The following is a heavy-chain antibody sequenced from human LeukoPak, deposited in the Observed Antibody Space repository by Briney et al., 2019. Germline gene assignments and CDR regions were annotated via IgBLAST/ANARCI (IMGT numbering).Heavy chain of an antibody. CDR1: GGTFSGYA. D-gene: IGHD3-10*01. CDR2: ISGSGGST. J-gene: IGHJ4*02. Sequence: GGSLRLSCAASGGTFSGYAMSRVRQAPGKGLEWVWAISGSGGSTYYAYSVRRRFTIFRDNSKNTMYLQMNSLRAEDTAVYYCAKLPGLLWFGELSREYYFDDWGQGTLVTVSS. CDR3: AKLPGLLWFGELSREYYFDD. V-gene: IGHV3-23*01.